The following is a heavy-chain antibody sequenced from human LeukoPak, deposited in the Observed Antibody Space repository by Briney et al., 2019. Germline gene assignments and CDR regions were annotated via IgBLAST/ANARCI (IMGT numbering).Heavy chain of an antibody. CDR3: LVTTRSRGFDY. V-gene: IGHV3-7*01. D-gene: IGHD1/OR15-1a*01. J-gene: IGHJ4*02. Sequence: GGSLRLSCAASGFTLSSYWMRWVRQAPGKGLEGVANIRQDGSVQNYVDSVKGRFTISRDNPKNSVYLQTSSLRAEDTAVYYCLVTTRSRGFDYWGQGTLVTVSS. CDR2: IRQDGSVQ. CDR1: GFTLSSYW.